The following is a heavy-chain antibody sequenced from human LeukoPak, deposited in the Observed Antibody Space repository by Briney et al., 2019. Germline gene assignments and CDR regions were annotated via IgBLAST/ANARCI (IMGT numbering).Heavy chain of an antibody. CDR2: IYYSGST. Sequence: PSETLSLTCTVSGGSISSYYWSWSRQPPGKGLEWIGYIYYSGSTNYNPSLKSRVTISVDTSKNQFSLKLSSVTAADTAVYYCARRYCSGGSCYSAFDYWGQGTLVTVSS. V-gene: IGHV4-59*08. CDR1: GGSISSYY. CDR3: ARRYCSGGSCYSAFDY. J-gene: IGHJ4*02. D-gene: IGHD2-15*01.